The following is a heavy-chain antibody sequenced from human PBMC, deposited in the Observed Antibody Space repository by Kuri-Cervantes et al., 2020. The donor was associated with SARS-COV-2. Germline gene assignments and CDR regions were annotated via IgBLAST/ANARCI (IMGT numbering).Heavy chain of an antibody. D-gene: IGHD6-19*01. CDR1: DGSISSYY. J-gene: IGHJ4*02. CDR3: ARGLKAVAGEYYFDY. Sequence: SETLSLTCTVSDGSISSYYWSWIRQPPGKGLEWIGEINHSGSTNYNPSLKSRVTISVDTSKNQFSLKLSSVTAADTAVYYCARGLKAVAGEYYFDYWGQGTLVTVSS. V-gene: IGHV4-34*01. CDR2: INHSGST.